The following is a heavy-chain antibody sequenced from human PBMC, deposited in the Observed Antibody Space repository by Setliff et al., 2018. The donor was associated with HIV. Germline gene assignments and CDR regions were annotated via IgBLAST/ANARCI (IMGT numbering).Heavy chain of an antibody. CDR3: ARSQPDTIFGVVVFDC. Sequence: PSETLSLTCDVSGVSISDNNWWSWVRQPPGRGLEWIGEVYHTGSTNYNPSLKSRVITSIDKSKNQFSLRLTSMTAADTAVYYCARSQPDTIFGVVVFDCWGQGKMVTVSS. CDR2: VYHTGST. CDR1: GVSISDNNW. V-gene: IGHV4-4*02. J-gene: IGHJ4*02. D-gene: IGHD3-3*01.